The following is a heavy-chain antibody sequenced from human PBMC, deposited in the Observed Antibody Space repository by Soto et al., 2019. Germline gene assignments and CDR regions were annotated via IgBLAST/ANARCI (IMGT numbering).Heavy chain of an antibody. Sequence: GGSLRLSCAASGFTFSSYSMNWVRQAPGKGLEWVSYISSSSSTIYYADSVKGRFTISRDNAKNSLYLQMNSLRAEDTAVYYCARTPVAGPPTLDAFDIWGQGTMVTVSS. CDR2: ISSSSSTI. V-gene: IGHV3-48*01. CDR3: ARTPVAGPPTLDAFDI. D-gene: IGHD6-19*01. CDR1: GFTFSSYS. J-gene: IGHJ3*02.